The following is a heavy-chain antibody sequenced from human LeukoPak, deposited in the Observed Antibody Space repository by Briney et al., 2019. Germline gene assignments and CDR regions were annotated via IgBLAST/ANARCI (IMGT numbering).Heavy chain of an antibody. V-gene: IGHV1-3*01. D-gene: IGHD3-22*01. J-gene: IGHJ4*02. CDR3: AGTYYYDSSGYYPAFDY. CDR1: GYTFTDYA. Sequence: ASVKVSCKASGYTFTDYAMHWVRQAPGQRLEWMGWISADNGTTEYSQKIQGRVTITRDTSASTAYMDLSSLRSEDTAIYYCAGTYYYDSSGYYPAFDYWGQGTLVTVSS. CDR2: ISADNGTT.